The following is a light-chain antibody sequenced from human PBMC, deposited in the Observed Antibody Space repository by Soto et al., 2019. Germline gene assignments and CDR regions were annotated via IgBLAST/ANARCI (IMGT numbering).Light chain of an antibody. Sequence: QSALTQPASVSGSPGQSITISCTGTSSDVGAYDYVTWYQQHPGKAPKVMIYDVSDRPSGVSNRFSGSKSGNTASLTISGLQAEDEAVYYCSSTMAVFGTGTKLTVL. J-gene: IGLJ1*01. CDR1: SSDVGAYDY. V-gene: IGLV2-14*01. CDR2: DVS. CDR3: SSTMAV.